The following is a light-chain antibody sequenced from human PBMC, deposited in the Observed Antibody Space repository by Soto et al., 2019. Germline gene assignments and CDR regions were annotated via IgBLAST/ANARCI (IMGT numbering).Light chain of an antibody. CDR1: QSVFTY. V-gene: IGKV3-11*01. Sequence: EIVLTQSPATLSLSPGERATLSCRASQSVFTYLAWYQQKPGQAPRLLIYDVSNRAAGIPARFSGSGSGTDFTLTISSLEPEDFAVYYCQQRYSWPPITFGQGTRLEIK. CDR3: QQRYSWPPIT. CDR2: DVS. J-gene: IGKJ5*01.